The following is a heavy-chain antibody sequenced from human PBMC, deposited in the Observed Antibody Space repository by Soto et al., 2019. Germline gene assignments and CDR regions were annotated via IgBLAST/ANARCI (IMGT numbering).Heavy chain of an antibody. Sequence: SETLSLTCTVSGGSISSYYWSWIRQPPGKGLEWIGYIYYSGSTNYNPSLKSRVTISVDTSKNQFSLKLSSVTAADTAVYYCARIVPGRPLYYYCYYMDVWGKGTTVTVSS. CDR3: ARIVPGRPLYYYCYYMDV. D-gene: IGHD1-26*01. CDR1: GGSISSYY. CDR2: IYYSGST. J-gene: IGHJ6*03. V-gene: IGHV4-59*08.